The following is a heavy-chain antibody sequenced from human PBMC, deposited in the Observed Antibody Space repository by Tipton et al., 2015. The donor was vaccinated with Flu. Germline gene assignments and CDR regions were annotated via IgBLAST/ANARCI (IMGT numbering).Heavy chain of an antibody. D-gene: IGHD1-26*01. J-gene: IGHJ4*02. CDR3: ASSPPRAKYYDY. Sequence: SLRLSCAASGFTFSTYGMSWVRQAPGKGLEWVSSISGSDGSIYYAAGSTYYADSVKGRVTISRDNSKNTLFLQMNSLRAEDTAVYYCASSPPRAKYYDYWGQGTLVTVSS. V-gene: IGHV3-23*01. CDR1: GFTFSTYG. CDR2: ISGSDGSIYYAAGST.